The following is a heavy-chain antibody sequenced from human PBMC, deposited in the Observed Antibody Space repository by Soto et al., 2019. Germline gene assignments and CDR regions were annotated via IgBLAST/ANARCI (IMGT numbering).Heavy chain of an antibody. CDR1: GFTFSSYG. Sequence: QVQLVESGGGVVQPGRSLRLSCAASGFTFSSYGMHWVRQAPGKGLEWVAVIWYDGSNKYYADSVKGRFTISRDNSKNTLYRQMNSLRAEDTAVYYCARGGFRPYSSSWYYFDYWGQGTLVTVSS. CDR2: IWYDGSNK. D-gene: IGHD6-13*01. J-gene: IGHJ4*02. CDR3: ARGGFRPYSSSWYYFDY. V-gene: IGHV3-33*01.